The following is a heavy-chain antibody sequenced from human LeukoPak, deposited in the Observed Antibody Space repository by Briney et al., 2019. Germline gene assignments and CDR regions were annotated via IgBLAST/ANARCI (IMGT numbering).Heavy chain of an antibody. V-gene: IGHV4-59*08. Sequence: SETLSLTCTVSGASISSYYWSWIRQPPGKRLEWIGYIHDSGSTNYNPSLKSRVTISVDTSKKQFSLKLSAVTAADTAVYYCARGFGSSWYYFDYWGQGTLVTASS. CDR3: ARGFGSSWYYFDY. CDR1: GASISSYY. D-gene: IGHD6-13*01. J-gene: IGHJ4*02. CDR2: IHDSGST.